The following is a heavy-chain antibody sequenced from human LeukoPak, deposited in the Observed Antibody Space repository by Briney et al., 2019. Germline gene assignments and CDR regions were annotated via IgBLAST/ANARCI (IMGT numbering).Heavy chain of an antibody. CDR2: ITPILGTA. CDR1: GGTFNNYA. CDR3: ARNLMSGAYYFYYMDV. Sequence: SVKVSCKASGGTFNNYAISWVRQAPGQGLEWLGGITPILGTANYAQKFQGRLTITTDESTSTAYMELSCLRSEDTAFYYCARNLMSGAYYFYYMDVWGKGTTVTVSS. J-gene: IGHJ6*03. V-gene: IGHV1-69*05. D-gene: IGHD3-10*02.